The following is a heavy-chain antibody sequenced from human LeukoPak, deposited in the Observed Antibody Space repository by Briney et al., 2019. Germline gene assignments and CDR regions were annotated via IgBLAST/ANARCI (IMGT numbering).Heavy chain of an antibody. CDR1: GGSISSYY. CDR3: ARGWELLASFDP. J-gene: IGHJ5*02. V-gene: IGHV4-59*12. CDR2: IYYSGST. D-gene: IGHD1-26*01. Sequence: SETLSLTCTVSGGSISSYYWSWIRQPPGKGLEWIGYIYYSGSTNYNPSLKSRVTISVDTSKNQFSLKLSSVTAADTAVYYCARGWELLASFDPWGQGTLVTVSS.